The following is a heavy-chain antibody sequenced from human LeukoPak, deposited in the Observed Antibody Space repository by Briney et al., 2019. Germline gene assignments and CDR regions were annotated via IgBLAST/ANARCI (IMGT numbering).Heavy chain of an antibody. J-gene: IGHJ6*02. CDR2: INTNTGNP. D-gene: IGHD3-9*01. V-gene: IGHV7-4-1*02. Sequence: ASVKVSCKAPGYTFTSYAMNWVRQAPGQGLEWMGWINTNTGNPTYAQGFTGRFVFSLDTSVSTAYLQISSLKAEDTAVYYCATLPRIYDILTGYSNYGMDVWGQGTTVTVSS. CDR3: ATLPRIYDILTGYSNYGMDV. CDR1: GYTFTSYA.